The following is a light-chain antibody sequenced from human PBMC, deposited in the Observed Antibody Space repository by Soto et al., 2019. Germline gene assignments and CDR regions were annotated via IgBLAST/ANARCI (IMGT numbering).Light chain of an antibody. Sequence: EVVLTQSPGTLSLSPGERVTLSCRASQSVASSYLAWYQQKPGRAPRLLFYSASSRATGIPDRFSGSGSGTDFTLTITRLEPEDFALYYCQQYGSSPWTFGQGTKVDIK. J-gene: IGKJ1*01. CDR3: QQYGSSPWT. V-gene: IGKV3-20*01. CDR2: SAS. CDR1: QSVASSY.